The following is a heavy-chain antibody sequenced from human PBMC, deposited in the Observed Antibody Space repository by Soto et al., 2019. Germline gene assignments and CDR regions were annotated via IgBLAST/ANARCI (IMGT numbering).Heavy chain of an antibody. J-gene: IGHJ4*02. V-gene: IGHV1-8*01. CDR1: GYTFTSYD. Sequence: QVQLVQSGAEVKKPGASVKVSCKASGYTFTSYDINWGRQATGQGLEWMGWMNPNSGNTVYAQKFQGRVTMTRNTSLSTDYMELSSLRSEDTAVYYCARDASTKAFEYWGQGTLVTVSS. D-gene: IGHD5-12*01. CDR3: ARDASTKAFEY. CDR2: MNPNSGNT.